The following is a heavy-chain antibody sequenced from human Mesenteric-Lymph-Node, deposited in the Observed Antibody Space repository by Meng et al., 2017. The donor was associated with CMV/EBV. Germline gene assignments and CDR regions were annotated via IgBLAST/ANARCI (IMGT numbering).Heavy chain of an antibody. V-gene: IGHV4-39*07. D-gene: IGHD1/OR15-1a*01. CDR3: ARGGTGNNAFDI. CDR2: VYYTGNT. J-gene: IGHJ3*02. Sequence: SETLSLTCSVSGGSISSSVHYWAWIRQPPGKGLEWIGTVYYTGNTLYKSSLRSRVTISVDTSKKQFSLRLSSVTAADTAMYYCARGGTGNNAFDIWGQGTMVTVS. CDR1: GGSISSSVHY.